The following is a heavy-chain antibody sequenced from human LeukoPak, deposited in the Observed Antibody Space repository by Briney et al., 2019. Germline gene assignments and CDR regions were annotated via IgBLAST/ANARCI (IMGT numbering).Heavy chain of an antibody. D-gene: IGHD3-3*01. J-gene: IGHJ4*02. Sequence: PSETLSLTCTVSGGSISGSSYYWGWIRQPPGKRLEWIGSIYYSGSTYYNPSLQSRVTISVDTSKNQFSLRLSSATAADTAVYYCARPYHYDFWSGFSHWGQGTLVTVSS. CDR2: IYYSGST. V-gene: IGHV4-39*07. CDR3: ARPYHYDFWSGFSH. CDR1: GGSISGSSYY.